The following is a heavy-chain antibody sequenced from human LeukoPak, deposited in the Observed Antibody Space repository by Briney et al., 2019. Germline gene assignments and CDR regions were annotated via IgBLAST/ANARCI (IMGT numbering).Heavy chain of an antibody. V-gene: IGHV1-2*02. D-gene: IGHD3-10*01. CDR3: ARDEHRLGSYRDY. Sequence: GASVKVSCKASGYTFTGYYVHWVRQAPRQGLEWMGWIGAHSGDTNYAQKFQGRVTMTTETSMSTAYTELRSLRSDDTAVYYCARDEHRLGSYRDYWGQGTLVTVSS. J-gene: IGHJ4*02. CDR2: IGAHSGDT. CDR1: GYTFTGYY.